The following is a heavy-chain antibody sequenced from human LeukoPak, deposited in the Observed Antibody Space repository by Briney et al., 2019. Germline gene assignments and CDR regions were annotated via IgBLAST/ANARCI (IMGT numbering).Heavy chain of an antibody. CDR2: IDPSDSYT. CDR1: GYSFTSYW. J-gene: IGHJ6*02. V-gene: IGHV5-10-1*01. CDR3: ARTTVTTAFDYYYYGMDA. D-gene: IGHD4-17*01. Sequence: GESLKISCKGSGYSFTSYWISWVRQMPGKGLGWMGRIDPSDSYTNYSPSFQGHVTISADKSISTAYLQWSSLKASDTAMYYCARTTVTTAFDYYYYGMDAWGQGTTVTVSS.